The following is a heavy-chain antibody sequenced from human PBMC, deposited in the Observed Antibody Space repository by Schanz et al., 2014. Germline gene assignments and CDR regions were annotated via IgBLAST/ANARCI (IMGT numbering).Heavy chain of an antibody. Sequence: QVQLEESGGGLVTPGGSLRLSCAASGFTFSDYYMSWIRQAPGKGLECISYISSRGTTIYYADSVKGRFTISRDNAKNSLYLQMNSLRAEDTAVYYCERFQSPHQPFDYWGQGTLVTVSS. CDR1: GFTFSDYY. J-gene: IGHJ4*02. CDR2: ISSRGTTI. D-gene: IGHD2-2*01. CDR3: ERFQSPHQPFDY. V-gene: IGHV3-11*04.